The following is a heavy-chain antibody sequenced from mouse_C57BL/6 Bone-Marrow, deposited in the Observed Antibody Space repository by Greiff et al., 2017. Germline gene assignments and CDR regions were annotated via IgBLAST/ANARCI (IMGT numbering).Heavy chain of an antibody. D-gene: IGHD1-1*01. V-gene: IGHV1-80*01. J-gene: IGHJ2*02. CDR3: AREDYYDGLDY. CDR2: IYPGDGDT. CDR1: GYAFSSYW. Sequence: VQLQQSGASVKISCKASGYAFSSYWMNWVKQRPGKGLEWIGQIYPGDGDTNYNGKFKGKATLTADKSSNTAYMQHSSLTSEDSAVYWFAREDYYDGLDYWGQGTSVTVSS.